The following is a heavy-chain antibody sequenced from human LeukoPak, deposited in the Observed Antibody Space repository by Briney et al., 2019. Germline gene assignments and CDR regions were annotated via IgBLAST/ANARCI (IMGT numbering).Heavy chain of an antibody. CDR2: INPNSGGT. V-gene: IGHV1-2*02. D-gene: IGHD1-20*01. CDR3: ARAGGITGYYLGRPFDY. Sequence: GASVTVSFKSSGYTFTGYYMHWVRQAPGQGLEWMGWINPNSGGTNYAQKFQGRVTMTRDTSISTAYMELSRLRSDDTAVYYCARAGGITGYYLGRPFDYWGQGTLVTVSS. CDR1: GYTFTGYY. J-gene: IGHJ4*02.